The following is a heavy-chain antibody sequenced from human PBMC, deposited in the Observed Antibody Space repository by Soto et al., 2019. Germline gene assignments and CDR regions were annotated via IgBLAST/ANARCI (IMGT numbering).Heavy chain of an antibody. CDR1: GYSFFGYW. CDR3: ARQIYDSDTGPNFQYYFDS. V-gene: IGHV5-10-1*01. J-gene: IGHJ4*02. CDR2: IDPSDSQT. D-gene: IGHD3-22*01. Sequence: GASLKISCKGSGYSFFGYWITWVRQEPGKGLEWMGRIDPSDSQTYYSPSFRGHVTISVTKSITTVFLQWSSLRASDTAMYYCARQIYDSDTGPNFQYYFDSWGQGTPVTVSS.